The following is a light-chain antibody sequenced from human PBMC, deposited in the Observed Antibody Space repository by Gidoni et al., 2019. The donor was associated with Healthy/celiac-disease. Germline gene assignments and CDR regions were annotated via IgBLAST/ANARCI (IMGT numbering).Light chain of an antibody. CDR2: ASS. Sequence: DIQMTQFPSSLSASVGDRVTITCRASQSISSYLNWYQQKPRKAPKLLIYASSSLQSGVPSRFSGNGSGTDFTLTISSLQPEDFATYYCQQSYSTPLTFGGGTKVEIK. J-gene: IGKJ4*01. CDR3: QQSYSTPLT. CDR1: QSISSY. V-gene: IGKV1-39*01.